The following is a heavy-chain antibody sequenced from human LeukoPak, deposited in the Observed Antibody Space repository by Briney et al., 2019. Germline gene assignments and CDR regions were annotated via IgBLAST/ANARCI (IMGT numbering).Heavy chain of an antibody. V-gene: IGHV3-23*01. CDR1: GFTFGNYA. J-gene: IGHJ4*02. CDR3: AKIGAGVDY. CDR2: MSGSGDIT. D-gene: IGHD3-16*01. Sequence: GGSLRLSCAASGFTFGNYAMSWVRQAPGKGLEWVSAMSGSGDITDYADSVKGRFTVSRDNSKNTLNLQMNSLTAEDTAVYYCAKIGAGVDYWGQGALVTVSS.